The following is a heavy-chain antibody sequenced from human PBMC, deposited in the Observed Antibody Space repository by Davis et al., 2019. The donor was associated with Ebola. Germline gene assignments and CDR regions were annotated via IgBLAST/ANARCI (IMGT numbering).Heavy chain of an antibody. J-gene: IGHJ6*04. CDR1: GGSISSGGYY. CDR3: ARDNIGGSGRGMDV. V-gene: IGHV4-31*03. CDR2: IYYSGST. Sequence: PSETLSLTCTVSGGSISSGGYYWSWIRQHPGKGLEWIGYIYYSGSTYYNPSLKSRVTISVDTSKNQFSLKLSSVTAADTAVYYCARDNIGGSGRGMDVWGKGTTVTVSS. D-gene: IGHD3-10*01.